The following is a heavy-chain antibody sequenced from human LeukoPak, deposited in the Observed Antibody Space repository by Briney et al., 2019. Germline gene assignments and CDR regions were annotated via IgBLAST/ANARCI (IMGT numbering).Heavy chain of an antibody. CDR1: GGSISSYY. Sequence: PSETLSLTCTVSGGSISSYYRSWIRQPPGKGLEWIGHIYYSGSTKYNPSLKSRVTISVDTSKNQFSLKLRSVTAADTAVYYCARGARAGYNLDPFDYWGQGTLVTVSS. CDR3: ARGARAGYNLDPFDY. J-gene: IGHJ4*02. CDR2: IYYSGST. D-gene: IGHD5-24*01. V-gene: IGHV4-59*08.